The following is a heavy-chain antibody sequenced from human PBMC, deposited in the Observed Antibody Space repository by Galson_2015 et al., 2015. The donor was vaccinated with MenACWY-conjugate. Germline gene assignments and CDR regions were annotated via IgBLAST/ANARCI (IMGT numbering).Heavy chain of an antibody. CDR1: GFTFSTYS. CDR2: ISSSSTI. V-gene: IGHV3-48*02. Sequence: SLRLSCAASGFTFSTYSMNWVRQAPGKGLEWVSYISSSSTIYYADSVKGRFTISRDNAKNSLYLQMITIRDEDTAVYYCARVPGYSYGYYDWWGQGTLVTVSS. J-gene: IGHJ4*02. D-gene: IGHD5-18*01. CDR3: ARVPGYSYGYYDW.